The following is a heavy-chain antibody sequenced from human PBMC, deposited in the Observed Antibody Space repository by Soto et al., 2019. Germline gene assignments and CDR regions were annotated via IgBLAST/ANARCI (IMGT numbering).Heavy chain of an antibody. CDR2: IWYDGSNK. CDR1: GFTFSSYG. Sequence: QVQLVASGGGVVQPGRSLRLSCAASGFTFSSYGMHWVRQAPGKGLEWVAVIWYDGSNKYYADSVKGRFTISRDNSKNTLYLQMNSLRAEDTAVYYCARDSYYYYYMDVWGKGTTVTVSS. V-gene: IGHV3-33*01. CDR3: ARDSYYYYYMDV. J-gene: IGHJ6*03.